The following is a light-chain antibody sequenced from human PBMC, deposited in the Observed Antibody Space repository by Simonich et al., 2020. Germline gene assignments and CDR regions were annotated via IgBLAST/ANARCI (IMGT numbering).Light chain of an antibody. CDR2: EVS. CDR1: SSDVGSYNR. V-gene: IGLV2-18*01. CDR3: QSADSSGTYKVV. J-gene: IGLJ2*01. Sequence: QSALTQPPSVSGSPGQSVTISCTGTSSDVGSYNRVSWYQQPPGTAPKLMIYEVSNRPQGGPDRFSGSKSGNTASLTISGLQAEDEADYYCQSADSSGTYKVVFGGGTKLTVL.